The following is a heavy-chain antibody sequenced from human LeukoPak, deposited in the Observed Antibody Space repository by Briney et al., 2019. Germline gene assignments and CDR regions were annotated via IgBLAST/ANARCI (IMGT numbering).Heavy chain of an antibody. Sequence: ASVKVSCKASGYTLTGYYMHCVRQAPGQGLEWMGCINPNSGDTKYAQKFQGRVTMTRDTSMNTAYMELSRLRSDDTAIYYCARGGYVIVRDWFDPWGQGTLVTVSS. CDR2: INPNSGDT. D-gene: IGHD3-16*01. J-gene: IGHJ5*02. V-gene: IGHV1-2*02. CDR3: ARGGYVIVRDWFDP. CDR1: GYTLTGYY.